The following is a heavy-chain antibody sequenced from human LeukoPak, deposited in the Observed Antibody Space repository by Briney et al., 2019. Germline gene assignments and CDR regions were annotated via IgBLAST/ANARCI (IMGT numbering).Heavy chain of an antibody. CDR3: AKDTSYCSSTSCYPGAFDI. CDR2: ISGSGGST. V-gene: IGHV3-23*01. J-gene: IGHJ3*02. D-gene: IGHD2-2*01. CDR1: GITFSNYA. Sequence: GGSLRLSCAASGITFSNYALNWVRQAPGKGLEWVSAISGSGGSTYYADSVKGRFTISRDNSKNTLYLQMNSLRAEDTAVYYCAKDTSYCSSTSCYPGAFDIWGQGTMVTVSS.